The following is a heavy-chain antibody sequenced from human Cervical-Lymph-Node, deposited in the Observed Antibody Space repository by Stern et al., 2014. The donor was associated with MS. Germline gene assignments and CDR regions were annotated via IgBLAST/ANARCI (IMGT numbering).Heavy chain of an antibody. CDR2: ISWNSAII. CDR3: AKSGSSPFDD. J-gene: IGHJ4*02. V-gene: IGHV3-9*01. D-gene: IGHD6-6*01. Sequence: QLVESGAGWVQPGRSLKLSCTTSGFTFDDYGMHWVRQAPGRGLEWVSTISWNSAIIAYADSVKGRFTISRDNAKNSLNLQMNSLRAEDTALYYCAKSGSSPFDDWGQGTLVTVSS. CDR1: GFTFDDYG.